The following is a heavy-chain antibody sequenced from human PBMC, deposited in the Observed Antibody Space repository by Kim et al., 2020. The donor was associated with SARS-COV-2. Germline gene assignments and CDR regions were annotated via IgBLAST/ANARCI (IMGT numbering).Heavy chain of an antibody. CDR3: AKARILKVLAVAGFDY. CDR2: ISGSGGST. Sequence: GGSLRLSCAASGFTFSSYAMSWVRQAPGKGLEWVSAISGSGGSTYYADSVKGRFTISRDNSKNTLYLQMNSLRAEDTAVYYCAKARILKVLAVAGFDYWGQGTLVTVSS. J-gene: IGHJ4*02. V-gene: IGHV3-23*01. D-gene: IGHD6-19*01. CDR1: GFTFSSYA.